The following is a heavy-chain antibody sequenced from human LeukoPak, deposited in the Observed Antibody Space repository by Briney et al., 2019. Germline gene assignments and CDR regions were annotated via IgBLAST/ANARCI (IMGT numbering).Heavy chain of an antibody. CDR1: GGSFGGSFSGYY. V-gene: IGHV4-34*01. J-gene: IGHJ5*02. Sequence: SSETLSLTCAVYGGSFGGSFSGYYWSWIRQTPGKGLDWIGEINHRGDTNYNPSLKSRLTISIDTSKNQFSLKLSSVTAADTAVYYCATGRWGSSWYRGFDPWGQGTLVTVSS. CDR3: ATGRWGSSWYRGFDP. CDR2: INHRGDT. D-gene: IGHD6-13*01.